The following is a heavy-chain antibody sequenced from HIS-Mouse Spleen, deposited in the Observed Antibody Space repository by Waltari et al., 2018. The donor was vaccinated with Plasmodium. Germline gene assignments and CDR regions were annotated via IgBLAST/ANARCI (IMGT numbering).Heavy chain of an antibody. CDR2: IYTRGST. CDR1: GGSISSYY. J-gene: IGHJ4*02. Sequence: QVQLQESGPGLVKPSETLSLTCTVSGGSISSYYWSWIRQPAGKGLEWIGRIYTRGSTKDNPSLKRRVTMSVDTSKSQFSLKLSSVTAADTAVYYCARDSGSYLAGFDYWGQGTLVTVSS. CDR3: ARDSGSYLAGFDY. D-gene: IGHD1-26*01. V-gene: IGHV4-4*07.